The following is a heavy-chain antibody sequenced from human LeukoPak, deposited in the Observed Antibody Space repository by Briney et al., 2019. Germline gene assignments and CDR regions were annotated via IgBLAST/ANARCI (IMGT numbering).Heavy chain of an antibody. CDR3: ASLSLGHY. CDR1: GFTVSNNY. D-gene: IGHD6-6*01. J-gene: IGHJ4*02. Sequence: GGSLRLSCAASGFTVSNNYMSWVRQAPGKGLEWVSVIYSGGSTYYADSVKGRFTISRDTSKNTLSLQMNSLRAEDTAVYYCASLSLGHYWGQGTRVTVS. CDR2: IYSGGST. V-gene: IGHV3-53*01.